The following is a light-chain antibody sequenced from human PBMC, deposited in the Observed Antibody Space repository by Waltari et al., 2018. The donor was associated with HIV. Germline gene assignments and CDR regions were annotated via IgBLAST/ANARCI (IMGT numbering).Light chain of an antibody. CDR1: SSNIGAAYD. J-gene: IGLJ3*02. Sequence: QSVLTQPPSVSGAPGQTVTISFTGSSSNIGAAYDVHWYQHVPGTAPKLLIYANTNRPSGVPDRFSGSKSGTSASLAISGLQTEDEADYYCQSYVSSVNVVFGGGTRVTVL. CDR3: QSYVSSVNVV. V-gene: IGLV1-40*01. CDR2: ANT.